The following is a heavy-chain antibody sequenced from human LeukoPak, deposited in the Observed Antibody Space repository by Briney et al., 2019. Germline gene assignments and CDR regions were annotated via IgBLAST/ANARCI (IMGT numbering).Heavy chain of an antibody. Sequence: ASVKVSCKASGGTFSGYAISWVRQAPGQGLEWMGGIIPIFGTANYPQKFQGRVTITADESTSTAYMELSSLRSEDTAVYYCARDVEMATIRWFDPWGQGTLVTVSS. CDR1: GGTFSGYA. CDR3: ARDVEMATIRWFDP. J-gene: IGHJ5*02. CDR2: IIPIFGTA. D-gene: IGHD5-24*01. V-gene: IGHV1-69*13.